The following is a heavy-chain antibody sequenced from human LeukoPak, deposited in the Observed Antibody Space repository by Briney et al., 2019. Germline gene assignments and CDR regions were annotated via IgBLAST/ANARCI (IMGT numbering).Heavy chain of an antibody. CDR2: IYSGGST. V-gene: IGHV3-53*01. CDR1: GFTVSSNY. CDR3: ASGYSYGYGVGDY. D-gene: IGHD5-18*01. J-gene: IGHJ4*02. Sequence: PGGSLRLSCAASGFTVSSNYMSWVRQAPGKGLEWVSVIYSGGSTYYADSVKGRFTISRDNSKNTLYLQMNSLRAEDTAVYYCASGYSYGYGVGDYWGQGTLVTVSS.